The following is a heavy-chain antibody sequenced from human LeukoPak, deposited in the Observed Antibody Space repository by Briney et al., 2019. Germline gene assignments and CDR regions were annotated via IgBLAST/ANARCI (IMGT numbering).Heavy chain of an antibody. CDR3: ARELRYFDWPPYYYYGMDV. CDR2: ISAYNGNT. D-gene: IGHD3-9*01. Sequence: ASVKVSCKASGYTFTSHGISWVRQAPGQGLEWMGWISAYNGNTNYAQKLQGRVTMTTDTSTSTAYMELRSLRSDDTAVYYCARELRYFDWPPYYYYGMDVWGQGTTVTVSS. V-gene: IGHV1-18*01. J-gene: IGHJ6*02. CDR1: GYTFTSHG.